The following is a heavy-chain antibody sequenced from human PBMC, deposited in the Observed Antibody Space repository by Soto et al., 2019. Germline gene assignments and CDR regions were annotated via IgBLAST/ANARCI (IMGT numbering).Heavy chain of an antibody. D-gene: IGHD6-19*01. J-gene: IGHJ4*02. Sequence: QVQLVESGGGVVQPGRSLRLSCAASGFTFSSYGMHWVRQAPGKGLEWVAVIWYDGSNKYYADSVKGRFTISRDNSKNTLDLQMNSLRAEDTAVYYCAREGPAYSSGWTPPNYWGQGTLVTVSS. CDR1: GFTFSSYG. CDR2: IWYDGSNK. CDR3: AREGPAYSSGWTPPNY. V-gene: IGHV3-33*01.